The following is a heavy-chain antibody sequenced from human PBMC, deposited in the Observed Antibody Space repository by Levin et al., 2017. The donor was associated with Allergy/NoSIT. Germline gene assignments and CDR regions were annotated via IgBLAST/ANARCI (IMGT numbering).Heavy chain of an antibody. CDR1: GYTFTGYY. Sequence: ASVKVSCKASGYTFTGYYMHWVRQAPGQGLEWMGWINPNSGGTNYAQKFQGRVTMTRDTSISTAYMELSRLRSDDTAVYYCARVLSPRGGYRGQGHDAFDSWGQGTMVTVSS. V-gene: IGHV1-2*02. CDR3: ARVLSPRGGYRGQGHDAFDS. CDR2: INPNSGGT. D-gene: IGHD5-12*01. J-gene: IGHJ3*02.